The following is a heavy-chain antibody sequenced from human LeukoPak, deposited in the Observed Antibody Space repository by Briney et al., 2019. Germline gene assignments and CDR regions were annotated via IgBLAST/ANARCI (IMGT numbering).Heavy chain of an antibody. CDR1: GGSISSSSYY. V-gene: IGHV4-39*07. D-gene: IGHD3-16*02. J-gene: IGHJ4*02. CDR2: IYYSGST. Sequence: SETLSLTCTVSGGSISSSSYYWGWIRQPPGKGLEWIGSIYYSGSTYYNPSLKSRVTISVVTSKNQFSLKLSSVTAADTAVYYCARASPYYDYVWGSYRYKSDFDYWGQGTLVTVSS. CDR3: ARASPYYDYVWGSYRYKSDFDY.